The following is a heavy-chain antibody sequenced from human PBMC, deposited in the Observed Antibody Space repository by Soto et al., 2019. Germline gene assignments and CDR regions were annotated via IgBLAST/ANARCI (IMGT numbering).Heavy chain of an antibody. CDR1: GDSVSSNSAA. Sequence: QTLSLTCAISGDSVSSNSAAWNWIRQSPSRGLEWLGRTYYRSKWYNDYAVSVKSRITINPDTSKNQFSLKLSSVTAADTAVYYCARIFVVGRWFDPWGQGTLVTVSS. J-gene: IGHJ5*02. CDR3: ARIFVVGRWFDP. CDR2: TYYRSKWYN. D-gene: IGHD2-15*01. V-gene: IGHV6-1*01.